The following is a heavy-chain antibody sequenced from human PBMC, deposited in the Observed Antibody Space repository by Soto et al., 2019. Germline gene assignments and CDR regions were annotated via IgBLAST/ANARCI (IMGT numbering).Heavy chain of an antibody. CDR1: GASVSSGSFY. Sequence: QVQLQESGPRLVKPSETLSLTCTVSGASVSSGSFYWSWIRQPPGKGLEWVGYIYYTGSTSYSPSLKNRGSISVDTSKNQFSLKLSSVTAADTAVYYCARDGDGYNYWGQGTLVTVSS. CDR2: IYYTGST. J-gene: IGHJ4*02. CDR3: ARDGDGYNY. D-gene: IGHD5-12*01. V-gene: IGHV4-61*01.